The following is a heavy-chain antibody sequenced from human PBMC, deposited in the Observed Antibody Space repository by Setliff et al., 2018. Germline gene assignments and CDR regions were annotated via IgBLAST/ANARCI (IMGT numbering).Heavy chain of an antibody. CDR1: GGSISGSGYY. CDR2: INHSGST. CDR3: TVYNTGSSKDHY. Sequence: KPSETLSLTCTVSGGSISGSGYYWIWIRQPPGKGLEWIGEINHSGSTNYNPSLKSRVTISVDTSKNQFSLKLSSVTAADTALYYCTVYNTGSSKDHYWGQGTPVTVSS. V-gene: IGHV4-34*01. J-gene: IGHJ4*01. D-gene: IGHD2-8*02.